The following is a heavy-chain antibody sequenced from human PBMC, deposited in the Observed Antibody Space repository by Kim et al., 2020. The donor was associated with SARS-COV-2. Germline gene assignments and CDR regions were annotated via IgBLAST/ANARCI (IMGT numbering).Heavy chain of an antibody. CDR3: ARGITMVRGAHLLLYGMDV. CDR1: GGSISSYY. V-gene: IGHV4-59*08. Sequence: SETLFLTCTVSGGSISSYYWSWIRQPPGKGLEWIGYIYYSGSTNYNPSLKSRVTISVDTSKNQFSLKLSSVTAADTAVYYCARGITMVRGAHLLLYGMDVWGQGTTVTVSS. CDR2: IYYSGST. J-gene: IGHJ6*02. D-gene: IGHD3-10*01.